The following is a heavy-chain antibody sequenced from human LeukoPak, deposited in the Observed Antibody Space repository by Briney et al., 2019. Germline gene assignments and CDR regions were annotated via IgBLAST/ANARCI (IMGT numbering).Heavy chain of an antibody. Sequence: SETLSLTCAVYGGSFSGYYWSWIRQPPGKGLEWIGEINHSGSTNYNPSLKSRVTIPVDTSKNQFSLKLSSVTAADTAVYYCASLGYYGSDNYMDVWGKGTTVTVSS. CDR2: INHSGST. J-gene: IGHJ6*03. CDR1: GGSFSGYY. V-gene: IGHV4-34*01. CDR3: ASLGYYGSDNYMDV. D-gene: IGHD3-10*01.